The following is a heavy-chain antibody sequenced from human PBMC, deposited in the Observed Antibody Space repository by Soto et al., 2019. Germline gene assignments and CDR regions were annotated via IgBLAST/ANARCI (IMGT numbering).Heavy chain of an antibody. CDR3: ARVLEQQLAIYYYYYYSMDV. V-gene: IGHV3-48*02. CDR1: GFTFSSYS. J-gene: IGHJ6*02. D-gene: IGHD6-13*01. Sequence: GGSLRLSCAASGFTFSSYSMNWVRQAPGKGLEWVSYISSSSSTIYYADSVKGRFTISRDNAKNSLYLQMNSLRDEDTAVYYWARVLEQQLAIYYYYYYSMDVWRQETTVTFSS. CDR2: ISSSSSTI.